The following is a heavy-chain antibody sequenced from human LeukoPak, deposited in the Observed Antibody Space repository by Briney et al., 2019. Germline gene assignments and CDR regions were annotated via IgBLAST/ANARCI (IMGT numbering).Heavy chain of an antibody. V-gene: IGHV4-34*01. J-gene: IGHJ4*02. Sequence: SETLSLTCAVYGGSFTDYYWSCIRQFPGKGLEWIGEISHSGNTNLNPSLESRVTISMGTSNYQFSLKLTFVTAADTAVYYCARGSRLPLDYWGQGSLVTVSS. CDR3: ARGSRLPLDY. CDR1: GGSFTDYY. CDR2: ISHSGNT. D-gene: IGHD4-11*01.